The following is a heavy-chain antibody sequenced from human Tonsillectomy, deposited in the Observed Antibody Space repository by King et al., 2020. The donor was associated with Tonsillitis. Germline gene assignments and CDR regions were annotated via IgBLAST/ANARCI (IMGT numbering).Heavy chain of an antibody. V-gene: IGHV4-38-2*02. CDR2: IYYSGSA. J-gene: IGHJ2*01. Sequence: QLQESGPGLVKPSETLSLTCTVSGYSISSAYYWGWIRQPPGKGLEWIGSIYYSGSAYYNPSLKSRVTISVDTSKNHFSLKLSSVTAADTAVYYCVRDRGGSYLDGWYFDLWGRGTLVTVSS. CDR3: VRDRGGSYLDGWYFDL. D-gene: IGHD1-26*01. CDR1: GYSISSAYY.